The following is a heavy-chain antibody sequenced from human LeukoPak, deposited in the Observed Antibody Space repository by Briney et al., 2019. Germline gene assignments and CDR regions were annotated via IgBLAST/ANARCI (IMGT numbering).Heavy chain of an antibody. Sequence: PGESLTLSCAASGFTFSSYSMSWVRQPPGKGLEWVASISSSSSYIYYADSEKGRFTISRNTANHSPYQQMNSLRDEETAVYCCDRGFVPMYSSSWYRKGHYFHYWGQGTLATVSS. CDR1: GFTFSSYS. CDR3: DRGFVPMYSSSWYRKGHYFHY. D-gene: IGHD6-13*01. CDR2: ISSSSSYI. J-gene: IGHJ4*02. V-gene: IGHV3-21*01.